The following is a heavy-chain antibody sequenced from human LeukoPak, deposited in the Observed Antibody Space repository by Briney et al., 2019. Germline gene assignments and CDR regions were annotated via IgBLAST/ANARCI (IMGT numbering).Heavy chain of an antibody. V-gene: IGHV4-34*01. CDR1: GGSVNGYY. CDR3: ARVPLRFLEPFDY. D-gene: IGHD3-3*01. Sequence: SETLSLTCSVYGGSVNGYYWSWIRNPPGKGREGLGEINHSGTTNYNPSLKSRVTMSLDTSKNQFSLRLNAVTAADSAVYYCARVPLRFLEPFDYWGQGTLVTVSS. J-gene: IGHJ4*02. CDR2: INHSGTT.